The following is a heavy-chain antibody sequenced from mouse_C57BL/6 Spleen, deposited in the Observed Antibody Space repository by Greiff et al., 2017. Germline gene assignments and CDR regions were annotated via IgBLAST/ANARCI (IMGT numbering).Heavy chain of an antibody. CDR2: IHPNSGST. V-gene: IGHV1-64*01. Sequence: QVQLQQSGAELVKPGASVKLSCKASGYTFTSYWMHWVKQRPGQGLEWIGMIHPNSGSTNYNEKFKSKATLTVDKSSSTAYMQLSSLTSEDSAVXYCARDGSSYDWYCDVWGTGTTVTVSS. J-gene: IGHJ1*03. CDR1: GYTFTSYW. CDR3: ARDGSSYDWYCDV. D-gene: IGHD1-1*01.